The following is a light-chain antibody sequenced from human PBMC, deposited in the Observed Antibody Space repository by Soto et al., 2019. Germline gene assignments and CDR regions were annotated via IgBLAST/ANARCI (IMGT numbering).Light chain of an antibody. J-gene: IGKJ4*01. V-gene: IGKV3-15*01. CDR2: GAS. CDR1: QSVSSN. Sequence: EIVMTQSPATLSVSPGERATLSCRASQSVSSNLAWYQQKPGQAPRLLIYGASTRATGIPARFSGSGSGTEFTLTISGLQSEDFAVYCCQGEKDWAPVSFGGGTKGEIK. CDR3: QGEKDWAPVS.